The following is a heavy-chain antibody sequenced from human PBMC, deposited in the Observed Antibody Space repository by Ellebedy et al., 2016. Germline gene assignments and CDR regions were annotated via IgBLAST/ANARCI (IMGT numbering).Heavy chain of an antibody. CDR3: AKDRSAVQLWFGFDS. Sequence: GESLKISCAASEFTFSNFAMNWVRQAPGKGLEWVSTISGSGNTTYYADSVTGRFTITRDNSENTLYLQMSSLRAEDPAVYYCAKDRSAVQLWFGFDSWGQGTLVTVSS. CDR2: ISGSGNTT. CDR1: EFTFSNFA. J-gene: IGHJ4*02. D-gene: IGHD5-18*01. V-gene: IGHV3-23*01.